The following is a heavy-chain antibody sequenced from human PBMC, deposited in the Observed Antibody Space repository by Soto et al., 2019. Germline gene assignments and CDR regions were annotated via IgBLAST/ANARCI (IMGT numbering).Heavy chain of an antibody. CDR2: IKSKTDGGTT. CDR1: GFTFSNAW. J-gene: IGHJ4*02. D-gene: IGHD3-22*01. Sequence: VGSLRLSCAASGFTFSNAWMSWVRQAPGKGLEWVGRIKSKTDGGTTDYAAPVKGRFTISRDDSKNTLYLQMNSLKTEDTAVYYCTTDGTYYYDSSGPRPFDYWGQGTLVTVSS. CDR3: TTDGTYYYDSSGPRPFDY. V-gene: IGHV3-15*01.